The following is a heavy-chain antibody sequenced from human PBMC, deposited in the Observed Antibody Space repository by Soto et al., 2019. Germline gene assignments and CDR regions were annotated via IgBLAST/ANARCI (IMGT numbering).Heavy chain of an antibody. V-gene: IGHV1-69*02. J-gene: IGHJ5*02. CDR1: GGTFSSYT. D-gene: IGHD2-2*01. Sequence: GASVKVSCKASGGTFSSYTISWVRQAPGQGLEWMGRIIPILGIANYAQKFQGRVTITADKSTSTAYMELSSLRSEDTAVYYCASDIVVVPAAKEGLNWFDPWGQGTLVTV. CDR3: ASDIVVVPAAKEGLNWFDP. CDR2: IIPILGIA.